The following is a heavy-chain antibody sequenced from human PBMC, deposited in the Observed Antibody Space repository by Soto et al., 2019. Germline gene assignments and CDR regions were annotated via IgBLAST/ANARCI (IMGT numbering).Heavy chain of an antibody. CDR1: GGSINSSGYY. V-gene: IGHV4-31*03. J-gene: IGHJ4*02. Sequence: SETLSLTCTVSGGSINSSGYYWSWIRQHPGKGLEWIGYIYNSGSTYYNPSLKTRATISMDTSKNQFSLNLRSVIAADTAVFYCARSYGGKHTDSWGQGTLVTVSS. D-gene: IGHD4-17*01. CDR3: ARSYGGKHTDS. CDR2: IYNSGST.